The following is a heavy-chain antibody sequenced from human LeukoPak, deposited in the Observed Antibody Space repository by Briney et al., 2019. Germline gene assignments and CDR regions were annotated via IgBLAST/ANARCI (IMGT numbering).Heavy chain of an antibody. CDR1: GYTFTDYY. J-gene: IGHJ3*02. CDR2: INPNSGGT. V-gene: IGHV1-2*02. CDR3: ARVSCSSTSCHDAFDI. D-gene: IGHD2-2*01. Sequence: GATVKISCKASGYTFTDYYMHWVRQAPGQGLEWMGWINPNSGGTNYAQKFQGRVTMTRDTSISTAYMELSRLRSDDTAVYYCARVSCSSTSCHDAFDIWGQGTMVTVSS.